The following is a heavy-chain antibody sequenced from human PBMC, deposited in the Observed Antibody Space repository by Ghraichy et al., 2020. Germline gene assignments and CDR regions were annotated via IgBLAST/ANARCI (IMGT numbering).Heavy chain of an antibody. CDR2: ISGSGGST. D-gene: IGHD3-10*01. CDR1: GFTFSSYA. V-gene: IGHV3-23*01. CDR3: ASRGLANSDAFDI. J-gene: IGHJ3*02. Sequence: GGSLRLSCAASGFTFSSYAMSWVRQAPGKGLEWVSAISGSGGSTYYADSVKGRFTISRDNSKNTLYLQMNSLRAEDTAVYYCASRGLANSDAFDIWGQGTMVTVSS.